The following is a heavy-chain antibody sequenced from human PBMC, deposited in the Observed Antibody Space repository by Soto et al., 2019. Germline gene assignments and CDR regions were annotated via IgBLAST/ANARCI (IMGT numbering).Heavy chain of an antibody. V-gene: IGHV3-73*02. Sequence: EVQLVESGGGLVQPGGSLKLSCAVSGFTFSASAMHWVRQASGKGLEWVGRIRSMANAYATEYAASVQGRFTISRDESKNTLYLQMNSLRAEDTAVYYCARELRFLEWSRAFDYWGQGTLATVSS. CDR1: GFTFSASA. CDR2: IRSMANAYAT. J-gene: IGHJ4*02. D-gene: IGHD3-3*01. CDR3: ARELRFLEWSRAFDY.